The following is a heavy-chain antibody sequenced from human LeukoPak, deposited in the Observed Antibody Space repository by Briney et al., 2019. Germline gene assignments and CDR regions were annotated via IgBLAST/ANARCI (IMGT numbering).Heavy chain of an antibody. CDR3: ARSPTRSSWYRAWWFDP. CDR2: INHSGST. Sequence: PSETLSLTCAVYGGSFSGYYWSWIRQPPGKGLEWIGEINHSGSTNYNPSLKSRVTISVDTSKNQFSLKLSSVTAADTAVYYCARSPTRSSWYRAWWFDPWGQGTLVTVSS. V-gene: IGHV4-34*01. D-gene: IGHD6-13*01. CDR1: GGSFSGYY. J-gene: IGHJ5*02.